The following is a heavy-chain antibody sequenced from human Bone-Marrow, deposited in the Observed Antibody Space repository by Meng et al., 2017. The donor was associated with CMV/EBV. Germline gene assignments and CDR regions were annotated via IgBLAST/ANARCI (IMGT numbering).Heavy chain of an antibody. V-gene: IGHV4-38-2*02. D-gene: IGHD2-2*01. Sequence: ESLKISCTVSGYSISSGYYWGWIRQPPGKGLECIGIINHSETTYHNPSLKSRLTISVDTSKNQFSLKLISVTAADTAVYYCARAYCSTTRCRDAFDIWGQGTMVTVSS. CDR2: INHSETT. CDR1: GYSISSGYY. J-gene: IGHJ3*02. CDR3: ARAYCSTTRCRDAFDI.